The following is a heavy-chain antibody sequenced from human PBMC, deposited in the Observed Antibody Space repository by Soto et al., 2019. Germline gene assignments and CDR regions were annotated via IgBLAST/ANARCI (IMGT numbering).Heavy chain of an antibody. CDR3: ARFPIRGQQLVPY. CDR1: GYSFTSYW. J-gene: IGHJ4*02. Sequence: GESLKISCMASGYSFTSYWISWVRQMPGKGLEWMGRIDPSDSYTNYSPSFQGKVTISAAKSISTAYLQWSNLKASYTAMYYCARFPIRGQQLVPYWGQGTLVTVSS. V-gene: IGHV5-10-1*01. D-gene: IGHD6-13*01. CDR2: IDPSDSYT.